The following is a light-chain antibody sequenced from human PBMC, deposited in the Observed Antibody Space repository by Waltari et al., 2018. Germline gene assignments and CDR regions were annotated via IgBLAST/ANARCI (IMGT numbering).Light chain of an antibody. CDR3: QQRYNWPPST. J-gene: IGKJ5*01. Sequence: EIVLTQSPATLSLSPGERATLSCRASQSVISYLAWYQQKPGQSPRLLIYDASNRATGIQARFSGSGSGTDFTLTISSLEPEDFAVYFCQQRYNWPPSTFGQGTRLEIK. CDR2: DAS. V-gene: IGKV3-11*01. CDR1: QSVISY.